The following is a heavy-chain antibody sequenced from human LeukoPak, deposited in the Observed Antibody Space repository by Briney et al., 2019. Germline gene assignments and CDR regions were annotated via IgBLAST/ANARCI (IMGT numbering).Heavy chain of an antibody. Sequence: ASVKVSCKASGYTFTSYYMHWVRQAPGQGLEWMGIINPSGGSTSYAQKFQGRVTMTRDTSTSTVYMELSSLISEDTAVYYCARGVTMVRGVIIGGPLDYWGQGTLVTVSS. CDR3: ARGVTMVRGVIIGGPLDY. V-gene: IGHV1-46*01. J-gene: IGHJ4*02. CDR2: INPSGGST. D-gene: IGHD3-10*01. CDR1: GYTFTSYY.